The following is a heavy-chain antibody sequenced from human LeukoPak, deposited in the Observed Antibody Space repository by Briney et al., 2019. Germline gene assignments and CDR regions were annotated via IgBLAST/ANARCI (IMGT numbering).Heavy chain of an antibody. CDR1: GGSISSYY. CDR2: IYYSGST. D-gene: IGHD4-17*01. V-gene: IGHV4-59*06. J-gene: IGHJ1*01. Sequence: PSETLSLTCTVSGGSISSYYWSWIRQPPGKGLEWIGYIYYSGSTYYNPSLKSRVTISVDTSKNQFSLKLSSVTAADTAVYYCARNKDMTTAEYFQHWGQGPLVTVSS. CDR3: ARNKDMTTAEYFQH.